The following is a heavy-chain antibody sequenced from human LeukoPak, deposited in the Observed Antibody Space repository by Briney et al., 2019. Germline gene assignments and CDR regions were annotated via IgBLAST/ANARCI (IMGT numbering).Heavy chain of an antibody. CDR1: GFTFRNYG. CDR2: INPNSGGT. V-gene: IGHV1-2*02. J-gene: IGHJ4*02. D-gene: IGHD6-19*01. CDR3: ARDPSGWEFAFDY. Sequence: GGSLRLSCAASGFTFRNYGVHWVRQAPGQGLEWMGWINPNSGGTSYAQKFQGRVTMTRDTSISTAYMELSRLRSDDTAVYYCARDPSGWEFAFDYWGQGTLVTVSS.